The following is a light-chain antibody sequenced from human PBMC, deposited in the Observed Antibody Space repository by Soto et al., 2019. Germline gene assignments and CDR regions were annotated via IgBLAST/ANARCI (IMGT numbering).Light chain of an antibody. CDR2: DAS. CDR3: QQYNSYSPTWT. CDR1: QSISSW. J-gene: IGKJ1*01. Sequence: EIQMTHSPSTLSDSVGDRVTITCRASQSISSWLAWYQQKPGKAPKLLIYDASSLESGVPSRFSGSGSGTEFTLTISSLQPDDFATYYCQQYNSYSPTWTFGQGT. V-gene: IGKV1-5*01.